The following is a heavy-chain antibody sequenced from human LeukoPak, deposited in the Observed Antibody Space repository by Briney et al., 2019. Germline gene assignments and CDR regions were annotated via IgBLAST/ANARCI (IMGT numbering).Heavy chain of an antibody. J-gene: IGHJ6*02. CDR3: ARRDFWSGYYPYYYYYYGMDV. CDR2: ISYDGSNK. CDR1: GFTFSSYA. V-gene: IGHV3-30-3*01. Sequence: GRSLRLSCAASGFTFSSYAMHWVRQAPGKGLEWVAVISYDGSNKYYADSVKGRFTISRDNSKNTLYLQMNSLRAEDTAVYYCARRDFWSGYYPYYYYYYGMDVWGQGTTVTVSS. D-gene: IGHD3-3*01.